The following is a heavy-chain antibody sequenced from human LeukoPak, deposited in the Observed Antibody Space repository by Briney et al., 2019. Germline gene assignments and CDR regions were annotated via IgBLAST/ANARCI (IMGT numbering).Heavy chain of an antibody. D-gene: IGHD3-10*01. CDR3: VRTHLVRGVIRNYYYGMDV. CDR1: GFNFRDYW. Sequence: GGSLRLSCAVSGFNFRDYWMSWVRQAPGKGLEWVANINEDGSEKNYVDSVKGRVTTSRDNAKNSLFLQMNSLRVEDTAVYYCVRTHLVRGVIRNYYYGMDVWGQGTTVIVSS. CDR2: INEDGSEK. J-gene: IGHJ6*02. V-gene: IGHV3-7*01.